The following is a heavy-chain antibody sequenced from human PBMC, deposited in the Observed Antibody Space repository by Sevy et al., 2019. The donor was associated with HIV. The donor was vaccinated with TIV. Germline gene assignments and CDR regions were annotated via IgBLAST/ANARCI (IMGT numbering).Heavy chain of an antibody. J-gene: IGHJ4*02. V-gene: IGHV3-33*01. Sequence: GGSLRLSCAASGFTFSNFGMHWARQAPGGGLEWVAIVYYDGKNAYYADSVKGRFTISRDDSKNTLLLQVSSLRAEDTAVYYCARDAGYSTVWYPGYWGQGTLVTVSS. CDR3: ARDAGYSTVWYPGY. CDR1: GFTFSNFG. D-gene: IGHD6-19*01. CDR2: VYYDGKNA.